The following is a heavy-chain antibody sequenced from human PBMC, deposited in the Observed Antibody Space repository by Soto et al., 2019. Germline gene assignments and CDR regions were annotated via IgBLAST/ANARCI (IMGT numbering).Heavy chain of an antibody. D-gene: IGHD3-16*02. CDR2: ISYDGSNK. CDR1: GFTFSSYG. CDR3: AKDDGHDYVWGSYPTGY. V-gene: IGHV3-30*18. J-gene: IGHJ4*02. Sequence: GGSLRLSCAASGFTFSSYGMHWVRQAPGKGLEWVAVISYDGSNKYYADSVKGRFTISRDNSKNTLYLQMNSLRAEDTAVYYCAKDDGHDYVWGSYPTGYWGQGTLVTVSS.